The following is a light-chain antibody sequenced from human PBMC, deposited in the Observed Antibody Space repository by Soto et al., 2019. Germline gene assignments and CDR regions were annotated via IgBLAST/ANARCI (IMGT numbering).Light chain of an antibody. V-gene: IGLV2-8*01. CDR2: EVS. CDR3: SSYAGSNNSWV. J-gene: IGLJ3*02. CDR1: SSDVGGYNY. Sequence: QSALTQPPSASGSPGQSVTISCTGTSSDVGGYNYVSWYQQHPGKAPKLMIYEVSKRPSGVPDRFSGSKSGNTASLTVSGLQAEDDADYYCSSYAGSNNSWVFGGGTKLTVL.